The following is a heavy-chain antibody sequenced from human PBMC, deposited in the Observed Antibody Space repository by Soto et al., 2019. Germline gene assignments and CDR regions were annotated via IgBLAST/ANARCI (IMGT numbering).Heavy chain of an antibody. CDR3: TKGYYDSSGYYPDN. Sequence: PGGSMKLSCADCELSLSSCPMSGVRHAPGKGLEGVSAISGSGGSTYYADCVNGRFTISRDDSKNTLYLQMNRLRAEDKAVYFCTKGYYDSSGYYPDNWGQRTLVTVSS. CDR1: ELSLSSCP. D-gene: IGHD3-22*01. CDR2: ISGSGGST. V-gene: IGHV3-23*01. J-gene: IGHJ4*02.